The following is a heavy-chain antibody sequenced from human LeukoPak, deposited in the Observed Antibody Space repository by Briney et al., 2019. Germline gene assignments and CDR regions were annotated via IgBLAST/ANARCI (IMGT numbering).Heavy chain of an antibody. CDR1: GFTFSSSW. CDR2: IKEDGSVK. D-gene: IGHD4-17*01. CDR3: ARAGYGDYADY. V-gene: IGHV3-7*01. Sequence: GGSLRLSCAASGFTFSSSWMSWVRQAPGKGLEWMANIKEDGSVKNYVDSVKGQFTISRDNAKNSLYLQRSSLRAEDTAVYFCARAGYGDYADYWGQGTLVTVSS. J-gene: IGHJ4*02.